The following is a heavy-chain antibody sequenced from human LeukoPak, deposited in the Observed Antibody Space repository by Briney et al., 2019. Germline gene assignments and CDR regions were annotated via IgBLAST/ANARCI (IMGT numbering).Heavy chain of an antibody. J-gene: IGHJ4*02. Sequence: PSETLSLTCDVSGDSITSLYWSWLRQSPGKGLEGIGYIFSSGITNYSPSLRSRVAISMDTSRNQFSLKLASVTAADTAVYYCARLVPRRPDFYFDTWGQGTLVTVSS. CDR2: IFSSGIT. V-gene: IGHV4-4*09. CDR1: GDSITSLY. D-gene: IGHD6-6*01. CDR3: ARLVPRRPDFYFDT.